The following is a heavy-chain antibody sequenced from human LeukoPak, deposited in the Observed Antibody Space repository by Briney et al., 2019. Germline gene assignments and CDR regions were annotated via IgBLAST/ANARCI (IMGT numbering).Heavy chain of an antibody. CDR3: ARDKFGAAGNLFDY. Sequence: GGSLRLSCTASGFTFSDYYMSWIRQAPGKGLEWVSYISYIGTNIYYADSVKGRFTISRDNAKNSLYLQMNSLRAEDTAVYYCARDKFGAAGNLFDYWGQGTLVTVSS. CDR1: GFTFSDYY. V-gene: IGHV3-11*04. D-gene: IGHD6-13*01. CDR2: ISYIGTNI. J-gene: IGHJ4*02.